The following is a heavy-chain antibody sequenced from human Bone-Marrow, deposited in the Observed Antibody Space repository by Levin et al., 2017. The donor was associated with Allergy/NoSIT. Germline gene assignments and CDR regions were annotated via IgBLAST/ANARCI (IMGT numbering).Heavy chain of an antibody. CDR2: ITWNSGTM. V-gene: IGHV3-9*01. D-gene: IGHD5-24*01. CDR3: AKDWAATTLRGFDH. J-gene: IGHJ4*02. Sequence: SCAASGFTFDDYAMHWVRQAPGKGLEWVSGITWNSGTMGYADSVKGRFTISRDNAKNSLYLQMNSLRAEDTALYYCAKDWAATTLRGFDHWGQGTLVTVSS. CDR1: GFTFDDYA.